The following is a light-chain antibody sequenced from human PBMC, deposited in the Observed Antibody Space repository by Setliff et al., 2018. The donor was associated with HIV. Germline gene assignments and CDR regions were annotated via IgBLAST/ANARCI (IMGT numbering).Light chain of an antibody. CDR2: EVS. CDR3: TSYTSSNTLV. CDR1: SSDVGGYNY. V-gene: IGLV2-14*01. J-gene: IGLJ3*02. Sequence: QSALAQPASMSGSPGQSITISCTGTSSDVGGYNYVSWYQQHPGRAPKLMIYEVSNRPSGVPNRFSGSKSGTTASLTISGLQAEDEADYYCTSYTSSNTLVLGGGT.